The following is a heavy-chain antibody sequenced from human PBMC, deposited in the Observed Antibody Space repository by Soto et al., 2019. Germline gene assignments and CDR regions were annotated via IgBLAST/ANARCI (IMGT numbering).Heavy chain of an antibody. CDR2: ISGSGGST. Sequence: GGSLRLSCAASGFTFSSYAMSWVRQAPGKGLEWVSAISGSGGSTYYADSVKGRFTISRDNSKNTLYLQMNSLRAEDTAVYYCAKDNLNGGRYYYYMDVWGKGTTVTVSS. V-gene: IGHV3-23*01. CDR1: GFTFSSYA. J-gene: IGHJ6*03. D-gene: IGHD2-15*01. CDR3: AKDNLNGGRYYYYMDV.